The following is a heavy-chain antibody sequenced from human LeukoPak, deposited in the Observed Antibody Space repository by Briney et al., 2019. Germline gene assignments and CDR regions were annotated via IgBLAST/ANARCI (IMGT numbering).Heavy chain of an antibody. Sequence: GGSLRLSCAASGFTFSSYSMNWVRQAPGKGLEWVSSISSSSSYIYYADSVKGRFTISRDNAKNSLYLQMNSLRAEDTAVYYCARGLWNRPLPVDYWGQGTLVTVSS. CDR3: ARGLWNRPLPVDY. CDR1: GFTFSSYS. CDR2: ISSSSSYI. V-gene: IGHV3-21*01. J-gene: IGHJ4*02. D-gene: IGHD1-1*01.